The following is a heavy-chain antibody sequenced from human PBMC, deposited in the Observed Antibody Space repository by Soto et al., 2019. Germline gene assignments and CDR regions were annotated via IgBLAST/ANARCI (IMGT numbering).Heavy chain of an antibody. V-gene: IGHV4-39*01. CDR3: GKHRATSATYFYGMDV. CDR2: IYYSGTT. CDR1: GGSVITSSFF. Sequence: SETLSLTCTGSGGSVITSSFFWGWIRQSPGKELEWIGSIYYSGTTSYNPSLKSRVTISVDTSKSQFSLKVSSATAADTAVYYCGKHRATSATYFYGMDVWGQGTTVT. J-gene: IGHJ6*02. D-gene: IGHD6-13*01.